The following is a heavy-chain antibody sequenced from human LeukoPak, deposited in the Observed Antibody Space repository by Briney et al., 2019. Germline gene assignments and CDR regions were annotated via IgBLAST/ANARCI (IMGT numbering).Heavy chain of an antibody. J-gene: IGHJ4*02. CDR3: TRVIVATKDY. Sequence: QSGRSLRLSCTGSGFTFGDYAMNWVRQAPGKGLEWVGFIRSKAYGGTTEYAASVKGRFTISRDDSKSIAYLQVNSLKTEDTAVYYCTRVIVATKDYWGQGTLVTVSS. V-gene: IGHV3-49*04. CDR2: IRSKAYGGTT. D-gene: IGHD5-12*01. CDR1: GFTFGDYA.